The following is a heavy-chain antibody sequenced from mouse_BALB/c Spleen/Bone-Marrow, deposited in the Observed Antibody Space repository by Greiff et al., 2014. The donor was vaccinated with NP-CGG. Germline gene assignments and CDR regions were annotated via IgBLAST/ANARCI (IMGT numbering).Heavy chain of an antibody. V-gene: IGHV1-69*02. CDR1: GYTFTSYW. Sequence: QVQLKQSGAELVRPGASVKLSCKASGYTFTSYWINWVRQRPGQGLEWIGNIYPSDNYTNYNQKFKDKATLTVDKSSSTAYMQLSSPTSEDSAVYYCSRTYEYFDYCGQGTTLTVSS. CDR3: SRTYEYFDY. D-gene: IGHD2-3*01. CDR2: IYPSDNYT. J-gene: IGHJ2*01.